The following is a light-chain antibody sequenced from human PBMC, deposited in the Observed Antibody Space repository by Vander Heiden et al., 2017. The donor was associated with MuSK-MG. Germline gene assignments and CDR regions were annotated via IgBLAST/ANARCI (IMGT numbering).Light chain of an antibody. CDR2: GNS. CDR3: QSYDSSLSGYV. V-gene: IGLV1-40*01. Sequence: QSVLTQPPPVSGAPGPRVTISCTGSSSTIGAGYDVHWYQQLPGTAPKLLIYGNSNRPSGVPDRFSGSKSGTSASLAITGLQAEDEADYYCQSYDSSLSGYVFGTGTKVTVL. CDR1: SSTIGAGYD. J-gene: IGLJ1*01.